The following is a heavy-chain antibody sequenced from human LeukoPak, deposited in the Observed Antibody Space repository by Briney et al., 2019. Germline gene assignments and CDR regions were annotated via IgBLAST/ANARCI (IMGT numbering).Heavy chain of an antibody. Sequence: SQTLSLTCAISGDSVSSNSAAWNWIRQSPSRGLEWLGRTYYRSKWYNDYAVSVKSRITINPDTSKNQFSLQLNSVTPEDTAVYYCARDFGTGYSSSWYGFDYWGQGTLITVSS. CDR2: TYYRSKWYN. CDR3: ARDFGTGYSSSWYGFDY. CDR1: GDSVSSNSAA. J-gene: IGHJ4*02. D-gene: IGHD6-13*01. V-gene: IGHV6-1*01.